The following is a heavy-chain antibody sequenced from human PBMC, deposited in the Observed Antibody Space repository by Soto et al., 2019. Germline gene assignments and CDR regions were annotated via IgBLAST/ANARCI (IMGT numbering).Heavy chain of an antibody. Sequence: GASVKVSCKTSGYTFSSYGISWVRQAPGQGLEWMGWISVYNGNTNYAQKFQGRVTLTKDTSTSTAYMELTSLRFDDTAVYYCVRYAMAGEYYYSGMDVWGQGNTVPVS. J-gene: IGHJ6*02. D-gene: IGHD6-19*01. V-gene: IGHV1-18*01. CDR2: ISVYNGNT. CDR3: VRYAMAGEYYYSGMDV. CDR1: GYTFSSYG.